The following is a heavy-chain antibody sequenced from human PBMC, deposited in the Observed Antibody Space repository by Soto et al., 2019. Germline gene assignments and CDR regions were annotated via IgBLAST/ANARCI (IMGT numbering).Heavy chain of an antibody. CDR1: GFIFKNYA. J-gene: IGHJ4*02. V-gene: IGHV3-30*04. Sequence: PGGSLRLSCAGSGFIFKNYALNWVRQAPGKGLEWVASITRDGYNKYYADSVKGRFTISRDNSRDTLSLQMTALRTEDSSIYYCTKSSGGSSSVGMDYWGQGTPVTVSS. CDR2: ITRDGYNK. D-gene: IGHD6-6*01. CDR3: TKSSGGSSSVGMDY.